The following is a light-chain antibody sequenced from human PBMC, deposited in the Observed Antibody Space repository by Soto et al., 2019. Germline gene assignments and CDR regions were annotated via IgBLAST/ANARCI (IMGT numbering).Light chain of an antibody. CDR2: GNS. CDR3: QSYDSSLSGGV. J-gene: IGLJ3*02. CDR1: SSNIGAGYD. Sequence: QSVLTQPPSVSGAPGRRVTISCTVSSSNIGAGYDVHWYQQLPGTVPKLLIYGNSNRPSGVPDRFSGSKSGTSASLAITGLQAEDEADYYCQSYDSSLSGGVFGGGTQLTVL. V-gene: IGLV1-40*01.